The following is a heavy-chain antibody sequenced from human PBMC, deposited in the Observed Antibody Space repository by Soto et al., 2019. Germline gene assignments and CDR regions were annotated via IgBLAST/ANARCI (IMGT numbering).Heavy chain of an antibody. J-gene: IGHJ4*02. D-gene: IGHD3-10*01. CDR1: GFTFSSYA. CDR3: AKTYKGLLWFGESYYFDY. CDR2: ISGSGGST. Sequence: GGSLRLSCAASGFTFSSYAMSWVRQAPGKGLEWVSAISGSGGSTYYADSVKGRFTISRGNSKNTLYLQMNSLRAEDTAVYYCAKTYKGLLWFGESYYFDYWGQGTLVTVSS. V-gene: IGHV3-23*01.